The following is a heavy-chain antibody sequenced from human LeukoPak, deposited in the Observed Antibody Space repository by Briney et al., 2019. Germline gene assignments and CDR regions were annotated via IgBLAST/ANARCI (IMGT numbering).Heavy chain of an antibody. V-gene: IGHV1-46*01. CDR1: GYTFTTYY. J-gene: IGHJ4*02. CDR3: TRVVVDSSGWYHFDY. D-gene: IGHD6-19*01. CDR2: INPSDGST. Sequence: ASVKVPCKASGYTFTTYYMHWVRQAPGQGLEWMAKINPSDGSTNYAQKFQGRVTMTRDTSTSTVYMELSSLRSEDTAVYYCTRVVVDSSGWYHFDYWGQGTLVTVSS.